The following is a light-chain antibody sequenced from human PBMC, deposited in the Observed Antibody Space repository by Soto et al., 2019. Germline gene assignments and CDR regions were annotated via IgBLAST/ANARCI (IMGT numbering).Light chain of an antibody. Sequence: QSALTQPASVSGSPGQSITISCTGTSRDVGNYIFVSWYRQHPGKAPKLMIYDINNRPSGVSNRFSGSKSGNTASLTIYGLQAEDEDDYYCVSYTTSASYVFGTGTKLTVL. CDR3: VSYTTSASYV. V-gene: IGLV2-14*01. J-gene: IGLJ1*01. CDR2: DIN. CDR1: SRDVGNYIF.